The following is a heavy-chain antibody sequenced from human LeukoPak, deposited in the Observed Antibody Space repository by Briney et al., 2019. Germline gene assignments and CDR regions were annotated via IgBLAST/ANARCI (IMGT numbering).Heavy chain of an antibody. V-gene: IGHV3-30*04. CDR3: ASIAPFDY. CDR2: ISYDGSNK. J-gene: IGHJ4*02. D-gene: IGHD6-13*01. CDR1: GFTFSSYA. Sequence: HPGGSLRLSCAASGFTFSSYAMHWVRQAPGKGLEWVAVISYDGSNKYYADSVKGRFTISRDNSKNTLYLQMNSLRAEDTAVYYCASIAPFDYWGQGTLVTVSS.